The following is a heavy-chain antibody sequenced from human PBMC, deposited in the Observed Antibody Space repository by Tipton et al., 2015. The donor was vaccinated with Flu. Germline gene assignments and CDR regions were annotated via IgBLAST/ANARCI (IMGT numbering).Heavy chain of an antibody. J-gene: IGHJ4*02. CDR2: IKQDGSDK. Sequence: SLRLSCAASGFTFSGFWMSWVRQAPGKGLGWVANIKQDGSDKYYGDSVKGRFTISRDNAKRSLFLQMNSLRADDTAVYYCTRDLTAMSAGHWGQGTLVIVSS. CDR3: TRDLTAMSAGH. CDR1: GFTFSGFW. D-gene: IGHD2-21*02. V-gene: IGHV3-7*01.